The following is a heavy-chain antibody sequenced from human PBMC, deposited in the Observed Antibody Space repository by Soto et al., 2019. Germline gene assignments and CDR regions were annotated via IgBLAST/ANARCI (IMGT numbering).Heavy chain of an antibody. CDR2: IYSGGST. CDR3: ATTRGYSGYDLFYYYYYGMDV. V-gene: IGHV3-53*01. D-gene: IGHD5-12*01. J-gene: IGHJ6*02. CDR1: GFTVSSNY. Sequence: PGGSLRLSCAASGFTVSSNYMSWVRQAPGKGLEWVSVIYSGGSTYYADSVKGRFTISRDNSKNTLYLQMNSLRAEDTAVYYCATTRGYSGYDLFYYYYYGMDVWGQGNTVTVSS.